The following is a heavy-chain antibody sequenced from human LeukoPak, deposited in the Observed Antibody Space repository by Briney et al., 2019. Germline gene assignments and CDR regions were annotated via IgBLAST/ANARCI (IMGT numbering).Heavy chain of an antibody. D-gene: IGHD5-24*01. J-gene: IGHJ4*02. CDR1: GFTFGSYA. CDR3: ARGIQYHYFDH. Sequence: GGSLRLSCAASGFTFGSYAMSWVRQAPGKGLEWVSYISSSGSPIYYADSVKGRFTISRDNAKNSLYLQMDSLRAEDTAVYYCARGIQYHYFDHWGQGALVTVSS. CDR2: ISSSGSPI. V-gene: IGHV3-48*03.